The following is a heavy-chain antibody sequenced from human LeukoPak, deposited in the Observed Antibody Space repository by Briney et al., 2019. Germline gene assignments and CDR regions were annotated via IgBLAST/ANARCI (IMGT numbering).Heavy chain of an antibody. CDR2: MNPNSGNT. J-gene: IGHJ4*02. CDR1: GYTFTSYD. Sequence: GASVKVSCKASGYTFTSYDINWVRQATGQGLEWMGWMNPNSGNTGYAQKFQGRVTMTRNTSISTAYMELSSLRSEDTAVYYCARVPITMINGVFDYWGQGTLVTVSS. D-gene: IGHD3-22*01. CDR3: ARVPITMINGVFDY. V-gene: IGHV1-8*01.